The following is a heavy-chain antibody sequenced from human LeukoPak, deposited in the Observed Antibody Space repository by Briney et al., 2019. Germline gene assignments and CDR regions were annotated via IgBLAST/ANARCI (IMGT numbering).Heavy chain of an antibody. CDR1: GGSISSGDYY. CDR2: IDYSGST. V-gene: IGHV4-61*08. CDR3: ARDLDGGGWFDP. Sequence: SETLSLTCTVSGGSISSGDYYWSWIRQPPGKGLEWIGYIDYSGSTNYNPSLKSRVTMSIDTSNTSKNQFSLKLNSVTAADTAVYYCARDLDGGGWFDPWGQGTLVTVSS. D-gene: IGHD1-1*01. J-gene: IGHJ5*02.